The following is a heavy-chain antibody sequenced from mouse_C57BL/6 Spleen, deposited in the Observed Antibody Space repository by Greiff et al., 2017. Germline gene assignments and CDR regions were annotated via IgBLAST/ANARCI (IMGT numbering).Heavy chain of an antibody. CDR2: INPGSGGT. J-gene: IGHJ1*03. V-gene: IGHV1-54*01. Sequence: VKLQESGAELVRPGTSVKVSCKASGYAFTNYLIEWVKQRPGQGLEWIGVINPGSGGTNYNEKFKGKATLTADKSSSTAYMQLSSLTSEDSAVYFCARRGGSSHWYFDVWGTGTTVTVSS. CDR3: ARRGGSSHWYFDV. D-gene: IGHD1-1*01. CDR1: GYAFTNYL.